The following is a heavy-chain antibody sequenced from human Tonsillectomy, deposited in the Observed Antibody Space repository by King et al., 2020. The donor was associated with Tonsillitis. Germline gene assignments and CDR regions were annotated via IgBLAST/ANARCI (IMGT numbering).Heavy chain of an antibody. CDR3: VKARTLRLGELSLDY. J-gene: IGHJ4*02. CDR2: ISTNGGST. D-gene: IGHD3-16*02. Sequence: EVQLVESGGGLVQPGGSLRLSCSASGFTFSSYAMHWVRQAPGKGLEYVSAISTNGGSTYYADSVKGRFTISRDNSKNTLYLQMSSLRAEDTAVYYCVKARTLRLGELSLDYWGQGTLVTVSS. CDR1: GFTFSSYA. V-gene: IGHV3-64D*06.